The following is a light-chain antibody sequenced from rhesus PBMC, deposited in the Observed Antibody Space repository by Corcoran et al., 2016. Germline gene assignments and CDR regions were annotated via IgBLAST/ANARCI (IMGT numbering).Light chain of an antibody. CDR2: DES. CDR3: LQPASYPFT. J-gene: IGKJ3*01. Sequence: DIQMTQSPSSLSASVGDTVTITCRASQGINSYLNWFQQKPGKSPKLRIYDESSLESGAPSRFSGNGSGTDLTLTIRSLQPEDFATYYCLQPASYPFTFGPGTKLDIK. CDR1: QGINSY. V-gene: IGKV1-28*02.